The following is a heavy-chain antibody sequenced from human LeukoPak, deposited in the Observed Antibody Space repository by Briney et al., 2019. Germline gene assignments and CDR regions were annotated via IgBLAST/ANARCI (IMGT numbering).Heavy chain of an antibody. CDR2: ISSSSSYI. CDR1: GFTFSSYS. D-gene: IGHD1-26*01. J-gene: IGHJ4*02. Sequence: GGSLRLSCAASGFTFSSYSMNWVRQAPGKGLEWVSSISSSSSYIYYADSVKGRFTISRDNAKNSLYLQMNSLRAEDTAVYYCASSGSQWEPKQYWGQGTLVTVSS. CDR3: ASSGSQWEPKQY. V-gene: IGHV3-21*01.